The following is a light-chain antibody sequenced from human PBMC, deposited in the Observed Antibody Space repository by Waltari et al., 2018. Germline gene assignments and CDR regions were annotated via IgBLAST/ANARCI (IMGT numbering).Light chain of an antibody. Sequence: AIQMTQSTSSLSASIGDRVNITCRASQDISNDLGWYQQKSGKAPKLLIYSAFTLRSGAPSRFSGSRSGTDFTLTITSLQPEDFATYYCLQDYNFPWTFGQGTKVEIK. J-gene: IGKJ1*01. CDR2: SAF. CDR1: QDISND. V-gene: IGKV1-6*01. CDR3: LQDYNFPWT.